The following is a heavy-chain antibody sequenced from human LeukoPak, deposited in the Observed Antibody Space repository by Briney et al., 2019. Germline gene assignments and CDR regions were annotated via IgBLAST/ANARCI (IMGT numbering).Heavy chain of an antibody. Sequence: ASLKVSCKASGYTFTGYYMHWVRQAPGQGLEWMGWINPNSGGTNSAQKFQGRVTMTRDTSISTAYMELSRLRSDDTAVYYCAPGSDSGYYRVGTYFDYWGQGTLVTVSS. D-gene: IGHD5-12*01. CDR3: APGSDSGYYRVGTYFDY. V-gene: IGHV1-2*02. CDR2: INPNSGGT. J-gene: IGHJ4*02. CDR1: GYTFTGYY.